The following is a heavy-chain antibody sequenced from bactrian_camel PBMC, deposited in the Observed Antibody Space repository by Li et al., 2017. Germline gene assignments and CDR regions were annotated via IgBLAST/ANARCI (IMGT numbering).Heavy chain of an antibody. V-gene: IGHV3S53*01. J-gene: IGHJ4*01. CDR3: AAETSTFLCAQIATSTGAEFKY. CDR1: GNTYGRYY. CDR2: ILRDGST. D-gene: IGHD4*01. Sequence: HVQLVESGGGLVQPGGSLRLSCAAFGNTYGRYYMGWFRQAPGKEREGVATILRDGSTTYADSVKGRFTISTDKSKNTLNLQMNSLKPEDTAMYYCAAETSTFLCAQIATSTGAEFKYWGRGTQVTVS.